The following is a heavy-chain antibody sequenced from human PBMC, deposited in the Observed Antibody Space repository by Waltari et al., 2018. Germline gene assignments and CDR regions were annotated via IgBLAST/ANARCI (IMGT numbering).Heavy chain of an antibody. CDR3: ATAPLGYSSSWVGAFDI. CDR1: GYTLTDLS. Sequence: QVQLVQSGAEVKKPGASVTVSCKVSGYTLTDLSMHWVRQAPGKGLEWMGGFDPEDGETIYAQKFQGRVTMTEDTSTDTAYMELSSLRSEDTAVYYCATAPLGYSSSWVGAFDIWGQGTMVTVSS. CDR2: FDPEDGET. V-gene: IGHV1-24*01. J-gene: IGHJ3*02. D-gene: IGHD6-13*01.